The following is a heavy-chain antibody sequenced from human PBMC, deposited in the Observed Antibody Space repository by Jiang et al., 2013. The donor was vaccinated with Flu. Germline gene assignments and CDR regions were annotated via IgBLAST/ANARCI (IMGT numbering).Heavy chain of an antibody. J-gene: IGHJ6*02. CDR3: ARLGIAAAGTLDYYYGVDV. CDR2: IYYNGIT. CDR1: GGSISSISYY. D-gene: IGHD6-13*01. V-gene: IGHV4-39*01. Sequence: PGLVKPSETLSLTCTVSGGSISSISYYWGWIRQPPGKGLEWIGSIYYNGITYYNPSLSSRVTISIDTSKRQFSLQLTSVTAADTAEYYCARLGIAAAGTLDYYYGVDVWGQGTTVTVSS.